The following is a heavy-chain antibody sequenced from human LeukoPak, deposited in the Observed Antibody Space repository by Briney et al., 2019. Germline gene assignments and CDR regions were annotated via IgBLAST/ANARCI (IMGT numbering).Heavy chain of an antibody. D-gene: IGHD3-22*01. CDR2: INPNSGGT. CDR3: ARSRGLHYYDSSGYYGY. V-gene: IGHV1-2*06. CDR1: GYTFTGYY. Sequence: GASVKVSCKASGYTFTGYYMHWVRQAPGQGLEWMGRINPNSGGTNYAQKLQGRVTMTRDTSISTAYMELSRLRSDDTAVYYCARSRGLHYYDSSGYYGYWGQGTLVTVSS. J-gene: IGHJ4*02.